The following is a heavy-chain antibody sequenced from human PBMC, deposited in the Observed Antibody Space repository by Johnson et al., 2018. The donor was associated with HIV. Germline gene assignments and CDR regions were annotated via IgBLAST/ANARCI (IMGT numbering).Heavy chain of an antibody. CDR1: GFTFSSYA. Sequence: QVQLVESGGGVVRPGGSLRLSCAASGFTFSSYAMHWVRQAPGKGLEWVAVISYDGSNKYYADSVKGRFTISRDNSKNTLYLQMNSLRDEDTAVYYCAKRGRTYYDFWSGYSGDAFDIWGQGTLVTVSS. J-gene: IGHJ3*02. D-gene: IGHD3-3*01. CDR2: ISYDGSNK. CDR3: AKRGRTYYDFWSGYSGDAFDI. V-gene: IGHV3-30*18.